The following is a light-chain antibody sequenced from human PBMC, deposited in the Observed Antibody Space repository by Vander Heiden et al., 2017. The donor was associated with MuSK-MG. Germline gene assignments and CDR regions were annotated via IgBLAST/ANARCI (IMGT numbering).Light chain of an antibody. CDR1: ELGDKY. CDR2: QDD. J-gene: IGLJ2*01. Sequence: SEVTPPPSVSVSPGQTADLTCSCDELGDKYVCWYQQKPGHAPVLVIYQDDKRPSGIPERFSGSNSGNTATLTISGTQAMDEADYYCQAWDTGTAWGVFGGGTKLTVL. V-gene: IGLV3-1*01. CDR3: QAWDTGTAWGV.